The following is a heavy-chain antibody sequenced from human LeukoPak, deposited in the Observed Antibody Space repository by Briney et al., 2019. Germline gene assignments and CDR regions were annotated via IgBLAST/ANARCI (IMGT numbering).Heavy chain of an antibody. CDR2: MSYDGNND. D-gene: IGHD2-15*01. V-gene: IGHV3-30*01. Sequence: GGSLRLSCAASGFTFSSYAMHWVRQAPGKGLEWVAIMSYDGNNDFYADSVKGRFTISRDNAKNTLYLQMNSLRADGTAVYYCARDRCSGGGCYRNSFDIWGQGTMVTVSS. J-gene: IGHJ3*02. CDR1: GFTFSSYA. CDR3: ARDRCSGGGCYRNSFDI.